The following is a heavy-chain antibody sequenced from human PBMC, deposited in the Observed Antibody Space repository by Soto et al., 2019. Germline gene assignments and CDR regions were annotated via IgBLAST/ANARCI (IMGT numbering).Heavy chain of an antibody. D-gene: IGHD3-3*01. V-gene: IGHV3-23*01. CDR2: ISGSGGST. CDR1: GFTFSSYA. CDR3: AKGTFGVVIIRGYYYGMDV. Sequence: GGSLRLSCAASGFTFSSYAMSWVRQAPGKGLEWVSAISGSGGSTYYADSVKGRFTISRDNSKNTLYLQMNSLRAEDTAVYYCAKGTFGVVIIRGYYYGMDVWGQGTTVTVSS. J-gene: IGHJ6*02.